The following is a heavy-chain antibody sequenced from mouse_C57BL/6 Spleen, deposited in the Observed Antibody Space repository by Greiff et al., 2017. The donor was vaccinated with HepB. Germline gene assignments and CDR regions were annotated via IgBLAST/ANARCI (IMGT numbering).Heavy chain of an antibody. CDR3: TTSVRRFAY. V-gene: IGHV14-4*01. CDR1: GFNIKDDY. CDR2: IDPENGDT. J-gene: IGHJ3*01. Sequence: EVQLQQSGAELVRPGASVKLSCTASGFNIKDDYMHWVKQRPEQGLEWIGWIDPENGDTEYASKFQGKATITADTSSNTAYLQLSSLTSEDTAVYYCTTSVRRFAYWGQGTRVTVSA. D-gene: IGHD1-2*01.